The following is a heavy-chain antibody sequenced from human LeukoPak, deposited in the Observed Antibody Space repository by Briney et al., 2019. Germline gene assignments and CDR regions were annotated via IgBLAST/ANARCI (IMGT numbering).Heavy chain of an antibody. CDR1: GYTFTSYG. Sequence: GASVKVSCKASGYTFTSYGITWVRQAPGQGLEWMGWISGYNGNPKYAQKFQGRVTMTTDTVTSAAYMELRSLRSDDTAMYYCARMYHYDSTGLRDAFDIWGQGTMVTVSS. V-gene: IGHV1-18*01. CDR2: ISGYNGNP. J-gene: IGHJ3*02. D-gene: IGHD3-22*01. CDR3: ARMYHYDSTGLRDAFDI.